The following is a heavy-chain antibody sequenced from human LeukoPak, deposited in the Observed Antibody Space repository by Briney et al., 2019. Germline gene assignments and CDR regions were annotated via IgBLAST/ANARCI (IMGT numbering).Heavy chain of an antibody. CDR1: GGSFSGYY. CDR3: ALESYSSSSGRVDY. Sequence: SETLSLTCAVYGGSFSGYYWSWIRQPPGKGLEWVGEINHSGSTNYNPSLKSRVTISVDTSKNQFSLKLSSVTAADTAVYYCALESYSSSSGRVDYWGQGTLVTVSS. V-gene: IGHV4-34*01. J-gene: IGHJ4*02. D-gene: IGHD6-6*01. CDR2: INHSGST.